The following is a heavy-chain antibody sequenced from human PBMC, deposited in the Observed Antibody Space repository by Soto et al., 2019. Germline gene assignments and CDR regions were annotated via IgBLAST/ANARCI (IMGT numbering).Heavy chain of an antibody. J-gene: IGHJ4*02. Sequence: GGSLRLSCAASGFTFSSYGMHWVRQAPGKGLEWVAVISYDGSNKYYADSVKGRFTISIDNSKNTLYLQMNSLRAEDTAVYYCAKRYYTTTSWVREIDYWGQGTLVTVPQ. CDR2: ISYDGSNK. D-gene: IGHD2-2*01. V-gene: IGHV3-30*18. CDR3: AKRYYTTTSWVREIDY. CDR1: GFTFSSYG.